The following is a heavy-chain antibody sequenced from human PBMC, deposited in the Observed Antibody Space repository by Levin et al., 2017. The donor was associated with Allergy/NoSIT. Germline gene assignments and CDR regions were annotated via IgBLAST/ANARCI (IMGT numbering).Heavy chain of an antibody. J-gene: IGHJ4*02. D-gene: IGHD3-10*01. CDR3: ARDTSNWYGSGTYLNS. CDR2: LGVQSGHS. CDR1: GYTFSTYG. Sequence: GESLKISCKASGYTFSTYGISWVRHVRGRGFEWMGWLGVQSGHSTKSQRLQGRVSFSVDFSTNSSYMELRSLTIDDTAVYYCARDTSNWYGSGTYLNSWGQGTLVTVSS. V-gene: IGHV1-18*01.